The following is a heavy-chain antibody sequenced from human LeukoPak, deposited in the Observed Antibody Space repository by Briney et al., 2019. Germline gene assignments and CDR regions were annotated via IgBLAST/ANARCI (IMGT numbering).Heavy chain of an antibody. CDR2: IRSSGSAI. J-gene: IGHJ4*02. D-gene: IGHD3-10*01. CDR3: VRVALYYYGSEGYFFFEH. CDR1: GFTFSSYE. Sequence: GGSLRLSCAASGFTFSSYEMNWVRQAPGKGLEWVSYIRSSGSAIYYADSVKGRFTISRDNAKNSLYLQMNSLRAEDTAVYYCVRVALYYYGSEGYFFFEHWGQGTPVTASS. V-gene: IGHV3-48*03.